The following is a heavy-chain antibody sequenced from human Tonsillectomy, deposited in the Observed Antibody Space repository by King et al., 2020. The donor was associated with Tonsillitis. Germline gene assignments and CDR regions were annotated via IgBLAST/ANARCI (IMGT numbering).Heavy chain of an antibody. CDR2: ISGSGGST. CDR1: GFTFSSYA. V-gene: IGHV3-23*04. D-gene: IGHD6-19*01. CDR3: AKVGIGQWLVPPLYFDY. Sequence: VQLVESGGGLVQPGGSLRLSCAASGFTFSSYAMNWVRQAPGKGLEWVSVISGSGGSTYYADSVKGRFTISRDNSKNTLYLHMNSLRGEDTAVYYCAKVGIGQWLVPPLYFDYWGQGTLVPVSP. J-gene: IGHJ4*02.